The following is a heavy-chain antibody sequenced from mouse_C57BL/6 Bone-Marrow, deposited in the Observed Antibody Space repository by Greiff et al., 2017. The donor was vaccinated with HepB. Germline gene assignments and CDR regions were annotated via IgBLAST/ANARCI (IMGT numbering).Heavy chain of an antibody. D-gene: IGHD2-3*01. CDR2: IWWDDDK. V-gene: IGHV8-8*01. CDR1: GFSLSTFGMG. CDR3: ARMRGDGYPFAY. Sequence: QVTLKESGPGILQPSQTLSLTCSFSGFSLSTFGMGVGWIRQPSGKGLEWLAHIWWDDDKYYNPALKSRLTISKDTSKNLVFLKIANVDTADTATYYCARMRGDGYPFAYWGQGTLVTVSA. J-gene: IGHJ3*01.